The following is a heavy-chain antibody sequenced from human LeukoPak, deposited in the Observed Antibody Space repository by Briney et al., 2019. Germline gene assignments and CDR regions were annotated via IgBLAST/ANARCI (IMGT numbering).Heavy chain of an antibody. D-gene: IGHD6-6*01. CDR3: AKDVVEYSSPVGY. J-gene: IGHJ4*02. Sequence: GRSLRLSCAASGFTFSSYGMHWVRQAPGKGLEWVAFIRYDGSNKYYADSVKGRFTISRDNSKNTLYLQMNSLRAEDTAVYYCAKDVVEYSSPVGYWGQGTLVTVSS. CDR1: GFTFSSYG. CDR2: IRYDGSNK. V-gene: IGHV3-30*02.